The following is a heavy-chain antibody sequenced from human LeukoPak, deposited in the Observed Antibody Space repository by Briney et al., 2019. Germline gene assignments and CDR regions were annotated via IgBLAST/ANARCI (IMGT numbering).Heavy chain of an antibody. V-gene: IGHV3-48*01. J-gene: IGHJ4*02. CDR3: ARARGYSYGYSDY. Sequence: PGGSLRLSCAASGFTFSSYSMNWVRQAPGKGLEGLSYISSSSSVIDYADSVKGRFTISRDNAKNSLYLQMNSLRAEDTAVYYCARARGYSYGYSDYWGQGTLVTVSS. CDR1: GFTFSSYS. D-gene: IGHD5-18*01. CDR2: ISSSSSVI.